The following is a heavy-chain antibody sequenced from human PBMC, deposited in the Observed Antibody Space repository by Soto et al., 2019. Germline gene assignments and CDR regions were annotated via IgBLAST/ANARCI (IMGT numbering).Heavy chain of an antibody. Sequence: GGSLRLSFSASGLAFSDENMGWFRQVPGKGLEWVSGISGGGSYIFYADSVQGRFSISRDNPKNSLFLEMNSLRVEDTAVYYCARDSDCHSTSCFFPPHVWGQGTTVTVSS. D-gene: IGHD2-2*01. J-gene: IGHJ6*02. CDR1: GLAFSDEN. CDR3: ARDSDCHSTSCFFPPHV. V-gene: IGHV3-21*06. CDR2: ISGGGSYI.